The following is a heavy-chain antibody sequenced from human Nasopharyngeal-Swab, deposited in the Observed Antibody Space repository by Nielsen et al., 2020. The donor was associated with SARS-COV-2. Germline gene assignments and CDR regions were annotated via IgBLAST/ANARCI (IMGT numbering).Heavy chain of an antibody. V-gene: IGHV3-23*01. J-gene: IGHJ4*02. CDR1: GFRFDSYA. CDR3: ARDRPGVATSGEFDY. Sequence: GGSLRLSCAASGFRFDSYAMSWVRQAPGKGLEWVSAIRGSGITTYYADSVKGRFTISRDNAKNSLYLQMNSLRAEDTAVYYCARDRPGVATSGEFDYWGQGTLVTVSS. D-gene: IGHD6-13*01. CDR2: IRGSGITT.